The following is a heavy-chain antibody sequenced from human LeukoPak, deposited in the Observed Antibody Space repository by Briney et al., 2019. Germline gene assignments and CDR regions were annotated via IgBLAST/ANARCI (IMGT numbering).Heavy chain of an antibody. CDR1: GYSISSGYY. CDR3: ARLYMVPSYYYYYMDV. Sequence: SETLSLTCAVSGYSISSGYYWGWIRQPPGKGVERVGSIYLSGSTYYKPSLKSRVAISVDTSKNQFSLKLSSVTAADTAVYYCARLYMVPSYYYYYMDVWGKGTTVTVSS. V-gene: IGHV4-38-2*01. CDR2: IYLSGST. D-gene: IGHD3-10*01. J-gene: IGHJ6*03.